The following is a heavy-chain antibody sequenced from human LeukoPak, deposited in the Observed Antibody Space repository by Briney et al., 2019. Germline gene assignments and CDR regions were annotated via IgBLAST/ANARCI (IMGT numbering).Heavy chain of an antibody. CDR1: GGSLSSGSYY. Sequence: SQTLSLTCTVSGGSLSSGSYYWSWIRQPAGKGLEWIGRIYTSGSTNYNPPLKSRVTISVDTSKNQFSLKLSSVTAADTAVYYCARDGSWNYGWFDPWGQGTLVTVSS. CDR2: IYTSGST. J-gene: IGHJ5*02. CDR3: ARDGSWNYGWFDP. D-gene: IGHD1-7*01. V-gene: IGHV4-61*02.